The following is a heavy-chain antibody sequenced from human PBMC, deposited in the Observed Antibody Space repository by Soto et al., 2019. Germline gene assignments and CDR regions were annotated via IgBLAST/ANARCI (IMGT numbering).Heavy chain of an antibody. J-gene: IGHJ3*02. CDR3: ARVVVDRVATVSPDAFDI. V-gene: IGHV6-1*01. Sequence: PSQTLSLTCAISGDSVSSNSAAWNWIRQSPSRGLEWLGRTYYRSKWYNDYAVSVKRRITINPDTSKNQFSLHLNSVTPEDTAVYYCARVVVDRVATVSPDAFDIWGHGTMVTVPS. CDR1: GDSVSSNSAA. CDR2: TYYRSKWYN. D-gene: IGHD5-12*01.